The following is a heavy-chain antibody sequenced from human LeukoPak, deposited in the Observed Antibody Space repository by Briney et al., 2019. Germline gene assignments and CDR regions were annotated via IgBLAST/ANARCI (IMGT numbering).Heavy chain of an antibody. V-gene: IGHV4-4*02. Sequence: PSETLSLTCAVSGGSILTTIWWSWVRQPPGKGLEWIGEVHLSGASNYNPSLKSRVNMSIDKSKNQLSLELTSVTAADTAIYYCTRESGAFSPFGFWGQGTLVTVSS. J-gene: IGHJ4*02. CDR3: TRESGAFSPFGF. CDR1: GGSILTTIW. CDR2: VHLSGAS. D-gene: IGHD1-26*01.